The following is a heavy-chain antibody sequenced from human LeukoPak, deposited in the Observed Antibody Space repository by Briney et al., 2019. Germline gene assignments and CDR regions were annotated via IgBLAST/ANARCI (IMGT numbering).Heavy chain of an antibody. CDR1: GYTFTNYG. D-gene: IGHD5-18*01. V-gene: IGHV1-18*04. J-gene: IGHJ4*02. Sequence: PGSSVKVSCKASGYTFTNYGVSWVRQAPGQGHELMGWISTYNGNTNYAQNVQDRVTMTTDTSTSTAYMELRSLRSDDTAVYYCARDRRAYSYAIDYWGQGTLVTVSS. CDR3: ARDRRAYSYAIDY. CDR2: ISTYNGNT.